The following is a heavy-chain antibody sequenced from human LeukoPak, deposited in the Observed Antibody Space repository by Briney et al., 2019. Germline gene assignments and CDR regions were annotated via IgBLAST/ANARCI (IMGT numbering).Heavy chain of an antibody. V-gene: IGHV3-30*03. CDR1: GLILRNYG. CDR3: ATYGDSFDY. J-gene: IGHJ4*02. Sequence: GGSLRLSSAGSGLILRNYGIHWVRQARGKGLEWVAVISFDGSDKYYADSVKGRFTISRDNSKNTLFLHMNSLRPEDTALYYCATYGDSFDYWGRGTLVTVSS. CDR2: ISFDGSDK. D-gene: IGHD4-17*01.